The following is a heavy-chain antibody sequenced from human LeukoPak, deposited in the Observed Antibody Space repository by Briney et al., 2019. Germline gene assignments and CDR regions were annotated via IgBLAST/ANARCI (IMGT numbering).Heavy chain of an antibody. V-gene: IGHV4-59*01. Sequence: SETLSLTCTVSGGSISSYYWSWIRQPPGKGLEWIGYIYYSGSTNYNPSLKSRVTISVDTSKNQFSLKLSSVTAADTAVFYCARDVGYYYDNSGHRFDPWGQGTLVTVSS. CDR1: GGSISSYY. CDR2: IYYSGST. J-gene: IGHJ5*02. CDR3: ARDVGYYYDNSGHRFDP. D-gene: IGHD3-22*01.